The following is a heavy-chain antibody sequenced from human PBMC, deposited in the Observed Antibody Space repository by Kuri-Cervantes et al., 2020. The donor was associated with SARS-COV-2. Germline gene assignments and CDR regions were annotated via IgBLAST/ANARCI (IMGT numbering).Heavy chain of an antibody. CDR3: ARGERGYSYGSYYYYMDV. V-gene: IGHV4-39*07. CDR1: GGSISSSSYY. CDR2: IYYSGST. J-gene: IGHJ6*03. D-gene: IGHD5-18*01. Sequence: ESLKISCTVSGGSISSSSYYWGWIRQPPGKGLEWIGSIYYSGSTNYNPSLKSRVTISVDTSKNQFSLKLSSVTAADTAVYYCARGERGYSYGSYYYYMDVWGKGTTVTVSS.